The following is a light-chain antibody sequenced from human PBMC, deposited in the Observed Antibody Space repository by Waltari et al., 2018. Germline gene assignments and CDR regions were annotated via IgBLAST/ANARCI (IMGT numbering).Light chain of an antibody. CDR1: SGINVGTYR. Sequence: QAVLTQPSSLSASPGASASLTCTLRSGINVGTYRIYWYQQKPGSPPQYLLRYKSGSDKQQGSGVPGRFSGSKDASANAGILLISGLQSEDEADYYCMIWHSSAWVFGGGTKLTVL. J-gene: IGLJ3*02. CDR3: MIWHSSAWV. V-gene: IGLV5-45*02. CDR2: YKSGSDK.